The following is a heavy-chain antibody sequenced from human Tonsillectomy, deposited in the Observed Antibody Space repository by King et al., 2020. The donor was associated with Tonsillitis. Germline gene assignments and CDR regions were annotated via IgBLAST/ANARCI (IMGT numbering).Heavy chain of an antibody. CDR1: GYSFTNHW. Sequence: QLVQSGAEVKKPGESLKISCKGSGYSFTNHWIGWVRQMPGKGLDWMGIIYPGDSVTSYSPSFQGQVTISAVKSISTAYLQWSSLKASDTAIYYCARLEEPYTKISAFDIWGQGTMVTVSS. V-gene: IGHV5-51*01. CDR2: IYPGDSVT. D-gene: IGHD1-14*01. CDR3: ARLEEPYTKISAFDI. J-gene: IGHJ3*02.